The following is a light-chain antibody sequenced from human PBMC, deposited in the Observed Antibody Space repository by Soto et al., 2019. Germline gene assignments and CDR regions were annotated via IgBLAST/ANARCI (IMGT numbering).Light chain of an antibody. J-gene: IGKJ4*01. V-gene: IGKV3-20*01. CDR2: AAS. CDR1: QSVSNNY. Sequence: EIVLTQSPGTLSMSPGERATLSCRASQSVSNNYLAWYQQKPGQAPRLLIFAASSRATGIPDRFSGSGSGTDFTLTISSLEPEDFAMSYCQQYDTYSPRLAFGGGTTVEIK. CDR3: QQYDTYSPRLA.